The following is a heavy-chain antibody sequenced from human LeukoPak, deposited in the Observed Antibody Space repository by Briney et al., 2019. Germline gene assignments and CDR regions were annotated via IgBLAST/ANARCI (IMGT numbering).Heavy chain of an antibody. V-gene: IGHV1-8*01. CDR1: GYTFTSYD. D-gene: IGHD6-13*01. CDR2: MNPNSGNT. CDR3: AREGPVSSTSDYYYGMDV. J-gene: IGHJ6*02. Sequence: ASVKVSCKASGYTFTSYDINWVRQATGQGLEWMGWMNPNSGNTTYSQKFQGRVTMTRDTSLSTAYMELSRLTSDDTAVYFCAREGPVSSTSDYYYGMDVWGQGTTVTVSS.